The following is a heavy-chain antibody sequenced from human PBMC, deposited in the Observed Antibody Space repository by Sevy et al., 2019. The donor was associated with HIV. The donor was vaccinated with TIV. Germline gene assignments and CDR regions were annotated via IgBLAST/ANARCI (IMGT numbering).Heavy chain of an antibody. CDR3: ARDLEFYDYGDYGPAFMPDY. Sequence: GGSLRRSCAASGFTFSTYGMHWVRQAPGKGLEWVAVIWFDGSNTYYADSVKGRFTISRDIAKNTLHLQMNSLRVEDTAVYYCARDLEFYDYGDYGPAFMPDYWGQGTLVTVSS. D-gene: IGHD4-17*01. CDR1: GFTFSTYG. CDR2: IWFDGSNT. J-gene: IGHJ4*02. V-gene: IGHV3-33*01.